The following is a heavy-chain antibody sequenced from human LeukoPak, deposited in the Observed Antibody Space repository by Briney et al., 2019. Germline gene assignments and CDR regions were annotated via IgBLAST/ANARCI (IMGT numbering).Heavy chain of an antibody. CDR3: ARDRYISRSWGYDFDY. D-gene: IGHD6-13*01. V-gene: IGHV3-7*01. Sequence: GGSLRLSCAASGFTFSSYWMSWVRQAPGKGLEWVANIKQDGSGKYYVDSVKGRFTISRDNAKNSLYLQMNSLRAEDTAVYYCARDRYISRSWGYDFDYWGQGTLVTVSS. CDR1: GFTFSSYW. CDR2: IKQDGSGK. J-gene: IGHJ4*02.